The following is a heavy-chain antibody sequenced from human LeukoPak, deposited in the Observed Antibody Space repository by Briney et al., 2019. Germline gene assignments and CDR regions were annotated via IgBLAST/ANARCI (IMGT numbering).Heavy chain of an antibody. V-gene: IGHV3-30*02. D-gene: IGHD3-10*01. CDR2: IRYDGSNK. Sequence: PGGSLRLSCAASGFTFSSYSMNWVRQAPGKGLEWVAFIRYDGSNKYYADSVKGRFTISRDNSKNTLYLQMNSLRAEDTAVYYCAKDAHGSGSSALDYWGQGTLVTVSS. J-gene: IGHJ4*02. CDR1: GFTFSSYS. CDR3: AKDAHGSGSSALDY.